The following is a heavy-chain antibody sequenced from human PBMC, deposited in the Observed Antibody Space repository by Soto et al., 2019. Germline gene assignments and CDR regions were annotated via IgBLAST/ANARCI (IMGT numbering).Heavy chain of an antibody. D-gene: IGHD3-16*01. V-gene: IGHV3-66*01. CDR2: IYSGGST. J-gene: IGHJ4*02. CDR3: ARDPWAADY. CDR1: GFTVSTKY. Sequence: EVQLVESGGGLVQPGGSLRLSCAASGFTVSTKYMSWVRQAPGTGLEWVSVIYSGGSTFYADSVRGSFTISRDNSKNTVNIQMNSLRAEDTAVYYCARDPWAADYWGEGTLVTVSS.